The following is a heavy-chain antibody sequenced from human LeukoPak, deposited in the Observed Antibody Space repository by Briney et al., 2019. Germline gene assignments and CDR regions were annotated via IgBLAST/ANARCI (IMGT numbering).Heavy chain of an antibody. CDR2: IIPILGIA. CDR1: GGTFSSYA. Sequence: SVKVSCKASGGTFSSYAISWVRQAPGQGLEWMGRIIPILGIANYAQKFQGRVTITADKSTSTAYMELSSLRSEDTAVYYCASTLTGYYFDYWGQGTLVTVSS. V-gene: IGHV1-69*04. D-gene: IGHD3-9*01. CDR3: ASTLTGYYFDY. J-gene: IGHJ4*02.